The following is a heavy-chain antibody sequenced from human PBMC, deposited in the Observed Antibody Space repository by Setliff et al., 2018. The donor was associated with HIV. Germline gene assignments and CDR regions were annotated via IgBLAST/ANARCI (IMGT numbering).Heavy chain of an antibody. D-gene: IGHD5-12*01. Sequence: SETLSLTCTVSGGSISGGTYYWSWIRQPAGKGLEWIGRIYASGSTTYNPSLKSRVTMSLDTSKNQFSLELTSVTAADTAVYFCARGDGYRSNDAYYDTGMDVWGQGITVTVSS. J-gene: IGHJ6*02. CDR3: ARGDGYRSNDAYYDTGMDV. CDR1: GGSISGGTYY. V-gene: IGHV4-61*02. CDR2: IYASGST.